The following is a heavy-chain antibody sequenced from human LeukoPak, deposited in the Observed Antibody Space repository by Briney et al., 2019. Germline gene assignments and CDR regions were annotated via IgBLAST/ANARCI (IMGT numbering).Heavy chain of an antibody. CDR3: ARAHYDILTGYSAIFDY. Sequence: PGGSLRLSCAASGFTFSSYEMNWVRQAPGKGLEWVSYISSSGSTIYYADSVKGRFTISRDNAKNTLYLQMNSLRAEDTAVYYCARAHYDILTGYSAIFDYWGQGTLVTVPS. D-gene: IGHD3-9*01. CDR2: ISSSGSTI. V-gene: IGHV3-48*03. J-gene: IGHJ4*02. CDR1: GFTFSSYE.